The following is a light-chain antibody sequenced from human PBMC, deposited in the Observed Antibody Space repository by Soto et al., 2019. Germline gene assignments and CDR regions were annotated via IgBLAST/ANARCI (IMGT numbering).Light chain of an antibody. V-gene: IGKV3D-20*02. CDR3: QQRSNWPPWT. J-gene: IGKJ1*01. Sequence: EIVLTQSPGTLSLSPGERATLSCTATQSVSSGFLAWYQQKPGQAPRLLMSGASSRATGIPDRFSGSGSGTDFTLTISRLEPEDFAVYYCQQRSNWPPWTFGQGTKV. CDR1: QSVSSGF. CDR2: GAS.